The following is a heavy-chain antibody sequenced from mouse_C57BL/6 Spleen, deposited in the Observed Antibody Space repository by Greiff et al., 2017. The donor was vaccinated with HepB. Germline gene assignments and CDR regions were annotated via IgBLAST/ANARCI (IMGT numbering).Heavy chain of an antibody. CDR2: ISSGSSTI. V-gene: IGHV5-17*01. D-gene: IGHD2-1*01. J-gene: IGHJ4*01. CDR3: AIGNYYAMDY. CDR1: GFTFSDYG. Sequence: EVKLVESGGGLVKPGGSLKLSCAASGFTFSDYGMHWVRQAPEKGLEWVAYISSGSSTIYYADTVKGRFTISRDNAKNTLFLQMTSLRSEDTAMYYCAIGNYYAMDYWGQGTSVTVSS.